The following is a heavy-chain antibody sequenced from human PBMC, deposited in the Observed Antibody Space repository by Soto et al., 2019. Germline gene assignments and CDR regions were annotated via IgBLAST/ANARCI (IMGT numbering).Heavy chain of an antibody. CDR2: ISAYNGNT. V-gene: IGHV1-18*04. CDR1: GYTFTSYG. CDR3: VRDVETTWFDL. D-gene: IGHD1-1*01. Sequence: SVKVSCKASGYTFTSYGISWVRQAPGQGLEWMGWISAYNGNTNYAQKLQGRVTMTTDTSTSTAYMEMRSLRSDDPAVYYGVRDVETTWFDLWGQGTLVTVSA. J-gene: IGHJ5*02.